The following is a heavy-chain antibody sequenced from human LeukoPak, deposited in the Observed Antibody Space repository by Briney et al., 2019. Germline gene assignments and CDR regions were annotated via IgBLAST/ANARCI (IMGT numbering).Heavy chain of an antibody. Sequence: VASVKVSCKASGYTFTSYGISWVRQAPGQGLEWMGWISAYNGNTNYAQKLQGRVTMTTDTSTSTAYMELRSLRSDDTAVYYCARDRLGYCSSTSCYGGGYYYYYGMDVWGQGTTVTVSS. V-gene: IGHV1-18*01. D-gene: IGHD2-2*01. CDR2: ISAYNGNT. CDR3: ARDRLGYCSSTSCYGGGYYYYYGMDV. J-gene: IGHJ6*02. CDR1: GYTFTSYG.